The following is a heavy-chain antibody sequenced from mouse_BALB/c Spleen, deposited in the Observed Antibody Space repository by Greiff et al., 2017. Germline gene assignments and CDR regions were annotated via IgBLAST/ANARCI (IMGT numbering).Heavy chain of an antibody. J-gene: IGHJ2*01. CDR2: IVPYNGGT. CDR3: ARNWDKGDY. Sequence: VHVKQSGPELVKPGASVKVSCKASGYAFTSYNMYWVKQSHGKSLEWIGYIVPYNGGTSYNEKFKGKATLTVDKSSIIAYMHLNILTSEDSAVYYCARNWDKGDYWGQGTTLTVSS. CDR1: GYAFTSYN. D-gene: IGHD4-1*01. V-gene: IGHV1S135*01.